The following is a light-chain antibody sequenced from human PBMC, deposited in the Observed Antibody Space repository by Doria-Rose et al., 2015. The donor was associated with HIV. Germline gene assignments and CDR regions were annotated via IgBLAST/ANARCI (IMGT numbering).Light chain of an antibody. Sequence: DIQVTQSPSTLSASVEDRVTITCRASQSISNWLAWYQQKPGQAPKLLIYKASTLQSGVPARFRGSGSGTEFTLTISSLQPNDFATCYCQHFDKYFSWTFGHGTKVDIK. CDR3: QHFDKYFSWT. CDR2: KAS. V-gene: IGKV1-5*03. J-gene: IGKJ1*01. CDR1: QSISNW.